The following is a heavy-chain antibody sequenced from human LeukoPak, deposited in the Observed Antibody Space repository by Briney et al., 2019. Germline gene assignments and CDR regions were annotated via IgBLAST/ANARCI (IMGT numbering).Heavy chain of an antibody. CDR1: GFTFPNAW. CDR2: IKSNGNGGTI. Sequence: GGSLRLSCAASGFTFPNAWVNWVRQAPGKGLEWVGHIKSNGNGGTIDYAAPVKGRFTISGDDSKNTVYLQMNSLEIEDTAVYSCTTDPGTGVRGYWGQGTLVTVSP. V-gene: IGHV3-15*01. D-gene: IGHD3-10*01. J-gene: IGHJ4*02. CDR3: TTDPGTGVRGY.